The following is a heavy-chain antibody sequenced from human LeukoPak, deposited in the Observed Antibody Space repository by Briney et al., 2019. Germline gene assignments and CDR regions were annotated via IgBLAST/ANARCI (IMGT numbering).Heavy chain of an antibody. Sequence: PGGSLRLSCAASGFTFGSSAMSWVRQTPGKGLEWIGDIYYSGSTNYNPSLMSRVTISVDTSKNQLSLKLSSVTAADTAVYYCARHTDIAHLSSLKGWGHLPTVTVSS. CDR2: IYYSGST. CDR3: ARHTDIAHLSSLKG. J-gene: IGHJ6*02. V-gene: IGHV4-59*08. D-gene: IGHD6-13*01. CDR1: GFTFGSSA.